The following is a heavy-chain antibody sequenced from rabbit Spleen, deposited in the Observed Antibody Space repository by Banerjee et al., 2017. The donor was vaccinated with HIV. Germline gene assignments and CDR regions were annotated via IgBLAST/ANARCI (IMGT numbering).Heavy chain of an antibody. CDR2: IDIGSSGFT. CDR1: GVSFSSNHY. J-gene: IGHJ6*01. V-gene: IGHV1S40*01. D-gene: IGHD1-1*01. Sequence: QSLEESGGGLVKPGASLTLTCTASGVSFSSNHYMCWVRQAPGKGLEWIACIDIGSSGFTYYANWAKGRFTISKTSSTTVTLQMTSLTAADTATYFCARDTSSSFSSYGMDLWGPGTLVTVS. CDR3: ARDTSSSFSSYGMDL.